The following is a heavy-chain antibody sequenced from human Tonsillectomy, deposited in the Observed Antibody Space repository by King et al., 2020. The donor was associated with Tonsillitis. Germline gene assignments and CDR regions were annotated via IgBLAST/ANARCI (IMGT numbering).Heavy chain of an antibody. J-gene: IGHJ3*02. CDR2: XXSXTXXX. CDR3: ATGRVGAFDI. D-gene: IGHD1-26*01. Sequence: VQLVESGGGLVKPGGSLRLSCAASGFTFSYYSMNWVRXAPGKGXEXVXXXXSXTXXXYHADXVKXRFTISRDXPKNSLYLQMNSLRAEDTAVYYCATGRVGAFDIWGQGTMVTVSS. CDR1: GFTFSYYS. V-gene: IGHV3-21*01.